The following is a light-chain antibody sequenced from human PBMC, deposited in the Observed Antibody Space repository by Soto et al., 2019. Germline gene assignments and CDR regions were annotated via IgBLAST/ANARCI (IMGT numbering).Light chain of an antibody. V-gene: IGLV2-14*03. CDR3: SSYTTSNTRQIV. CDR1: SSDVCGYNY. Sequence: QSVLTQPASVSRSPGQSITISCTGTSSDVCGYNYVSWYQHHPGKAPKLIIYDVSNRPSGVSIRFSGSKSDNTASLTISGLQPEDEADYHCSSYTTSNTRQIVFGTRTKVTVL. J-gene: IGLJ1*01. CDR2: DVS.